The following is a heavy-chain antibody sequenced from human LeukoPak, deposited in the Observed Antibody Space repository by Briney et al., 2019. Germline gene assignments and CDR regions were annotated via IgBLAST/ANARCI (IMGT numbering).Heavy chain of an antibody. D-gene: IGHD3-10*01. J-gene: IGHJ4*02. Sequence: PSETLSLTCTVSGGSVSSSSYYWGWIRQPPGKGLEWMGNIYYSGSTYYSPSLQSRVTISLDMSQNQFSLKLSSVTAADTAVYYCAAYYYGSPYYFDYWGQGTLVTVSS. CDR3: AAYYYGSPYYFDY. CDR1: GGSVSSSSYY. CDR2: IYYSGST. V-gene: IGHV4-39*07.